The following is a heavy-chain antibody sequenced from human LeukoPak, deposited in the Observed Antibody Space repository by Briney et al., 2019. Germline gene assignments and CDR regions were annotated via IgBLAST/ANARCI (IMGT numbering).Heavy chain of an antibody. CDR2: ITSSSKSV. V-gene: IGHV3-21*01. CDR3: ARGYTYSLTRGYHYGMDV. D-gene: IGHD5-18*01. Sequence: GGSLRLSCAASGFTFNSYSMHWVRQAPGKGLEWVSSITSSSKSVYYAGSVRGRFTISRDNAKNSLYLQMNSLRAGDTAVYYCARGYTYSLTRGYHYGMDVWGQGTTVTVSS. J-gene: IGHJ6*02. CDR1: GFTFNSYS.